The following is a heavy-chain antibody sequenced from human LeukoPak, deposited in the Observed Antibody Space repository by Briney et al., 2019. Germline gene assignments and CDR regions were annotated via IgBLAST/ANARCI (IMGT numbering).Heavy chain of an antibody. D-gene: IGHD4-23*01. CDR1: GDSIGTSTYY. Sequence: SETLSLTCTVSGDSIGTSTYYWGWIRQPPGKGLEWIGGIYYSGITYNNPSLKSRVTISVDTSKNQFSLKLSSVTAADTAVYYCARGVRSTVVPHFDYWGQGILVAVSS. V-gene: IGHV4-39*01. CDR2: IYYSGIT. J-gene: IGHJ4*02. CDR3: ARGVRSTVVPHFDY.